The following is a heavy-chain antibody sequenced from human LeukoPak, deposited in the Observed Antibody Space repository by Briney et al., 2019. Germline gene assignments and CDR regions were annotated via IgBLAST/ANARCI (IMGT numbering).Heavy chain of an antibody. CDR2: MNPNSGNT. V-gene: IGHV1-8*01. Sequence: ASVKVSCKASGYTFTSYDINWVRQATRQGLEWMGWMNPNSGNTGYAQKFQGRVTMTRNTSISTAYMGLSSLRSEDTAVYYCARIGYSSSWPLSYYYYYYMDVWGKGTTVTISS. CDR1: GYTFTSYD. CDR3: ARIGYSSSWPLSYYYYYYMDV. J-gene: IGHJ6*03. D-gene: IGHD6-13*01.